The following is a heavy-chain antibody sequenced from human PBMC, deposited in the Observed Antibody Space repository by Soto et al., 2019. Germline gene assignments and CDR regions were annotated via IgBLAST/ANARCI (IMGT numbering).Heavy chain of an antibody. CDR1: GFTFSSYG. V-gene: IGHV3-33*01. CDR2: IWYDGINK. J-gene: IGHJ6*02. D-gene: IGHD4-4*01. CDR3: ARDDYSKYGTPSYYGMDV. Sequence: PGGSLRLSCAASGFTFSSYGMHWVRQAPGKGLEWVAVIWYDGINKYYADSVKGRFTISRDNSKNTLYLQMNSLRAEDTAVYYCARDDYSKYGTPSYYGMDVWGQGTTVTVSS.